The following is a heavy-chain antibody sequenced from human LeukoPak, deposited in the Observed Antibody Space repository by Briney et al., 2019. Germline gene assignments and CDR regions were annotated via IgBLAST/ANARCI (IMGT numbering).Heavy chain of an antibody. Sequence: ASVKVSCKASGYTFTGYYMHWVRQAPGQGLEWMGRINPNSGGTNYAQKFQGRVTMTRDTSISTAYMELGRLRSDDTAVYYCARVKVYYDSSGYYYVNAFDIWGQGTMVTVSS. CDR1: GYTFTGYY. CDR2: INPNSGGT. CDR3: ARVKVYYDSSGYYYVNAFDI. J-gene: IGHJ3*02. D-gene: IGHD3-22*01. V-gene: IGHV1-2*06.